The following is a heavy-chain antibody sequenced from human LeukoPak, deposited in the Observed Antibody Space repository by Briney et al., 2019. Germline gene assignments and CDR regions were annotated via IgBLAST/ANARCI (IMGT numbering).Heavy chain of an antibody. V-gene: IGHV4-30-4*08. CDR2: IYYSGDT. J-gene: IGHJ5*02. CDR3: AAARRSPRWFDP. CDR1: GGSISSGDYY. Sequence: PSETLSLTCTVSGGSISSGDYYWSWIRQPPGKGLEWIGYIYYSGDTYYNRSLKSRVTISVDTSKKQFSLKLSSVTAADTAVYYCAAARRSPRWFDPWGQGTLVTVSS. D-gene: IGHD5-18*01.